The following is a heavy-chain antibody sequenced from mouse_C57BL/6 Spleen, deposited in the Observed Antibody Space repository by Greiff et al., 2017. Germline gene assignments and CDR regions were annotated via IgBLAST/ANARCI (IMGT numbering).Heavy chain of an antibody. V-gene: IGHV1-54*01. CDR2: INPGSGGT. CDR1: GYAFTNYL. CDR3: ARSAPSQSPAY. Sequence: QVQLKQSGAELVRPGTSVKVSCKASGYAFTNYLIEWVKQRPGQGLEWIGVINPGSGGTNYNEKFKGKATLTADKSSSTAYMQLSSLTSEDSAIYFCARSAPSQSPAYWGQGTLVTVSA. J-gene: IGHJ3*01.